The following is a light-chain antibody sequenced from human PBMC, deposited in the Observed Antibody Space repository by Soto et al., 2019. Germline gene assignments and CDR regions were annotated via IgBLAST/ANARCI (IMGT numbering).Light chain of an antibody. V-gene: IGLV1-40*01. CDR3: QSYDSSLREYV. Sequence: QSVLTQPPSVSGAPGQRVTISCTGSGSNIGAGYDVHWYQQVPGTAPNLLIDGNTNRPSGVPDRFSGSKSGTSASLAITGLQAEDEADYYCQSYDSSLREYVFGTGTQLTVL. CDR1: GSNIGAGYD. J-gene: IGLJ1*01. CDR2: GNT.